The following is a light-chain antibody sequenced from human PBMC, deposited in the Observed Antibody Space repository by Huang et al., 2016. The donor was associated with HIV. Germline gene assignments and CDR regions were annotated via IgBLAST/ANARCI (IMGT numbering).Light chain of an antibody. V-gene: IGKV3D-20*01. J-gene: IGKJ4*01. CDR2: DAS. CDR3: QQYGSSPLT. Sequence: EIVLTQSPATLSLSPGESATLSCGASQSLSSSYLAWYQQQPGLAHRLLIYDASNRATGIPDRCSGSGSGTDFTLTISRLEPEDFAVYYCQQYGSSPLTFGGGTKVEIK. CDR1: QSLSSSY.